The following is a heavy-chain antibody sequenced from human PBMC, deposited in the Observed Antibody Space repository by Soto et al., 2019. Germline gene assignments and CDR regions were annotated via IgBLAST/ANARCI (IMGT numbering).Heavy chain of an antibody. CDR3: ARSGDIVVVVAAGYFDY. D-gene: IGHD2-15*01. Sequence: YWIGWVRQPPGKGLEWIGEINHSGSTNYNPSLKSRVTISVDTSKNQFSLKLSSVTAADTAVYYCARSGDIVVVVAAGYFDYWGQGTLVTVSS. CDR2: INHSGST. J-gene: IGHJ4*02. CDR1: Y. V-gene: IGHV4-34*01.